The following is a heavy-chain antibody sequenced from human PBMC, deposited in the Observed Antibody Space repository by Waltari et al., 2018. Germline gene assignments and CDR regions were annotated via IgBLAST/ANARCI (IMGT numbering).Heavy chain of an antibody. CDR3: ARRAPYSCSITSCYFDY. CDR1: GGSFSGYY. CDR2: INHSGST. J-gene: IGHJ4*02. D-gene: IGHD2-2*01. Sequence: QVQLQQWGAGLLKPSETLSLTCAVYGGSFSGYYWRWIRQPPGKGLEWIGEINHSGSTNHNPSLKSRVTISVDTSKNQFSLKLSAVTAADTAVYYCARRAPYSCSITSCYFDYWGQGTLVTVSS. V-gene: IGHV4-34*01.